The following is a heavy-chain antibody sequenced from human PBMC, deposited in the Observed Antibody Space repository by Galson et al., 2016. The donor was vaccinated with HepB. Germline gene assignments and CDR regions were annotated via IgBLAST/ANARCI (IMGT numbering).Heavy chain of an antibody. D-gene: IGHD1-26*01. J-gene: IGHJ4*02. CDR1: AYTFTNYA. V-gene: IGHV1-3*01. CDR3: AREGNYYTLDY. Sequence: SVKVSCKASAYTFTNYAIHWVRQAPGQGLEWMGWVIPGNGDTKYSQTFQGRVTFARDTSANTAYMELSSLRSEDTAVNYCAREGNYYTLDYWGQGTLVTVSS. CDR2: VIPGNGDT.